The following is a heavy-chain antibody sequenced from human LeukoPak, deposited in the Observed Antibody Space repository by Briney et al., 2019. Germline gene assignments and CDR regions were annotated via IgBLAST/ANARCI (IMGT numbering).Heavy chain of an antibody. CDR2: ISYDGSNK. J-gene: IGHJ4*02. CDR3: ASIAGIAVAGPTPIFDY. Sequence: GGSLRLSCAASGFTFSSYAMHWVRQAPGKGLEWVAVISYDGSNKYYADSVKGRFTISRDNSKNTLYLQMNSLRAEDTAVYYCASIAGIAVAGPTPIFDYWGQGTLVTVSS. V-gene: IGHV3-30-3*01. D-gene: IGHD6-19*01. CDR1: GFTFSSYA.